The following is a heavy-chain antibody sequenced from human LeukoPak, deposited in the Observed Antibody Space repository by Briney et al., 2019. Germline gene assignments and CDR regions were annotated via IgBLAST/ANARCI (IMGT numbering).Heavy chain of an antibody. J-gene: IGHJ5*02. CDR3: AKVRDLDTFLGRFDN. CDR1: GFTFSSYA. D-gene: IGHD3-3*02. V-gene: IGHV3-23*01. Sequence: GGSLRLSCAASGFTFSSYAMSWVRQAPGKGLEWVSVISGNGGRTYYAGSVKGRFTISRDNSRNTLYLQMSSLRAEDTARYYCAKVRDLDTFLGRFDNWGKGTLVTVSS. CDR2: ISGNGGRT.